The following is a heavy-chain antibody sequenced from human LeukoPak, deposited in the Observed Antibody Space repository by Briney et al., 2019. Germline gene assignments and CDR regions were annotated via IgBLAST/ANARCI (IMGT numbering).Heavy chain of an antibody. V-gene: IGHV3-30*02. CDR1: GFTFSSYG. CDR3: AKSPYYYYYYMDV. J-gene: IGHJ6*03. Sequence: GGSLRLSCAASGFTFSSYGIHWVRQAPGKGLEWVAFIRYDGSNKYYADSVKGRFTISRDNSKNTLYLQMNSLRAEDTAVYYCAKSPYYYYYYMDVWGKGTTVTISS. CDR2: IRYDGSNK.